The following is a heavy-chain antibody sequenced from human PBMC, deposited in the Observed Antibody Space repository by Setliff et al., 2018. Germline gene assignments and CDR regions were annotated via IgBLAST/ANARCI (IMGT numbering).Heavy chain of an antibody. CDR3: ARMTGFQYIDV. J-gene: IGHJ6*03. Sequence: KTSETLSLTCTVPGDSISSISYYWGWIRQPPGKGLEWIGTLYDSGKTYYNPSLKSRVTISVDTSKKQFSLKLSSVTAADTAVYYCARMTGFQYIDVWGKGTTVTVSS. V-gene: IGHV4-39*01. CDR1: GDSISSISYY. CDR2: LYDSGKT. D-gene: IGHD3-3*01.